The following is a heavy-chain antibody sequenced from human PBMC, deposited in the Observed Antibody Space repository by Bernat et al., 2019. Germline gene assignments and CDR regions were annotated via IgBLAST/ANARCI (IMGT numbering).Heavy chain of an antibody. J-gene: IGHJ3*02. CDR3: ASTYSSGWLDAFDI. CDR2: IYHSGST. V-gene: IGHV4-30-2*01. CDR1: DGSISSGGYS. D-gene: IGHD6-19*01. Sequence: QLQLQESGSGLVKPSQTLSLTCAVSDGSISSGGYSWSWIRQPPGKGLEWIGYIYHSGSTYYNPSLKSRVTISVDRSKNQFSLKLSSVTAADTAVYYCASTYSSGWLDAFDIWGQGTMVTVSS.